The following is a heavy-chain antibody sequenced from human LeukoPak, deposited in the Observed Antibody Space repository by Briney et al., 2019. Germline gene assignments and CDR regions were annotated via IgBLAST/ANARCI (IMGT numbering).Heavy chain of an antibody. CDR3: AREYFYGMDV. Sequence: GRSLRLSCAASRFTFSDYYMDWVRQAPGKGLEWVGLSRTKGDGYSTEYAASVKGRFSISRDESKNSVYLQMNSLKAEDTAVYFCAREYFYGMDVWGQGTTVTVSS. CDR1: RFTFSDYY. V-gene: IGHV3-72*01. CDR2: SRTKGDGYST. J-gene: IGHJ6*02.